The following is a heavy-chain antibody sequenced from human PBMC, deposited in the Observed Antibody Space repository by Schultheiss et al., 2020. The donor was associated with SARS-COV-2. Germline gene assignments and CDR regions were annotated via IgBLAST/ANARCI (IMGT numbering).Heavy chain of an antibody. CDR1: GYTFTSYA. V-gene: IGHV1-3*01. CDR3: ARDRGKQLVWFDP. D-gene: IGHD6-6*01. CDR2: INAGNGNT. Sequence: ASVKVSCKASGYTFTSYAMHWVRQAPGQRLEWMGWINAGNGNTKYSQKFQGRVTITRDTSASTAYMELSSLRSEDTAVYYCARDRGKQLVWFDPWGQGTLVTVSS. J-gene: IGHJ5*02.